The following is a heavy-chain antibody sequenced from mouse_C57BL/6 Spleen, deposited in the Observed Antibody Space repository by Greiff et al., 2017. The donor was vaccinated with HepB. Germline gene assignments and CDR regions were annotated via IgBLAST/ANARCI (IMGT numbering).Heavy chain of an antibody. J-gene: IGHJ1*03. CDR3: ATYHYYGSSPPWYFDV. V-gene: IGHV1-58*01. CDR2: IYIGNGYT. CDR1: GYTFTSYG. D-gene: IGHD1-1*01. Sequence: EVQLQESGAELVRPGSSVKMSCKTSGYTFTSYGINWVKQRPGQGLEWIGYIYIGNGYTEYNEKFKGKATLTSDTSSSTAYMQLSSLTSEDSAIYFCATYHYYGSSPPWYFDVWGTGTTVTVSS.